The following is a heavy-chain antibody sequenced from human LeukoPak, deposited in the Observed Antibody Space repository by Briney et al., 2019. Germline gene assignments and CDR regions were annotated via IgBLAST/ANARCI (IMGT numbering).Heavy chain of an antibody. V-gene: IGHV3-21*01. D-gene: IGHD5-12*01. CDR2: ISSAGSHI. J-gene: IGHJ4*02. Sequence: GGSLRLSCAASGFTFSSYAMHWVRQAPGKGLEWVSSISSAGSHIYYADSVRGRFTLSRDNARNSLYLQMNSLRAEDTAVYYCARDRDYSGYELDYWGQGTLVTVSS. CDR3: ARDRDYSGYELDY. CDR1: GFTFSSYA.